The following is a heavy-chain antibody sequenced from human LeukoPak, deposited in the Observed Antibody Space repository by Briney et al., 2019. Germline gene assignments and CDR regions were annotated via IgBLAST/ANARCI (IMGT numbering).Heavy chain of an antibody. Sequence: SVKVSCKASGGTFSSYAISWVRQATGQGLEWMGGIIPIFGTANYAQKFQGRVTITADESTSTAYMELSSLRSEDTAVYYCARSEWVRDYSNYEVEYNWFDPWGQGTLVTVSS. V-gene: IGHV1-69*13. J-gene: IGHJ5*02. CDR1: GGTFSSYA. CDR3: ARSEWVRDYSNYEVEYNWFDP. CDR2: IIPIFGTA. D-gene: IGHD4-11*01.